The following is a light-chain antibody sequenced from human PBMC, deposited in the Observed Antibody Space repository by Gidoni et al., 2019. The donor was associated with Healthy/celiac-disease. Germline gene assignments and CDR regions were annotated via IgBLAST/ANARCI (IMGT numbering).Light chain of an antibody. CDR1: SSDVGSYNL. CDR2: EVS. V-gene: IGLV2-23*02. Sequence: QSALTQPASVSGSPGQSTTISCTGTSSDVGSYNLVSWYQQHPGKAPKLMIYEVSKRPSGVSNRFSGSKSGNTASLTISGLQAEDEADYYCCSYAGSSTFFWVFGGGTKLTVL. J-gene: IGLJ3*02. CDR3: CSYAGSSTFFWV.